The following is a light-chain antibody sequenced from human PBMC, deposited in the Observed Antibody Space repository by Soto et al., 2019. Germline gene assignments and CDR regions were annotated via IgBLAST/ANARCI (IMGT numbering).Light chain of an antibody. CDR3: VSYTSSTTYV. Sequence: QSALTQPASVSDSPGQSITISCTGTSSDVGGSNFVSWYQQHPGKPPKLIIYDVANRPSGVSNRFSGSKSGSTAYLIISRLQTEDEADYYCVSYTSSTTYVFGPGTQVTVL. V-gene: IGLV2-14*03. CDR2: DVA. CDR1: SSDVGGSNF. J-gene: IGLJ1*01.